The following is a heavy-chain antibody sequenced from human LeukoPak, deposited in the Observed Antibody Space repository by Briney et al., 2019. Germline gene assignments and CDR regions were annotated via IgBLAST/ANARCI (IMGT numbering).Heavy chain of an antibody. CDR3: AREISKQWPFDY. Sequence: GGSLRLSCAASGFIFSDYAMSWVRQAPGKGLVWVSRINSDGSSTSYADSVKGRFTISRDNAKNTLYLQMNSLRAEDTAVYYCAREISKQWPFDYWGQGTLVTVSS. D-gene: IGHD6-19*01. J-gene: IGHJ4*02. CDR2: INSDGSST. V-gene: IGHV3-74*01. CDR1: GFIFSDYA.